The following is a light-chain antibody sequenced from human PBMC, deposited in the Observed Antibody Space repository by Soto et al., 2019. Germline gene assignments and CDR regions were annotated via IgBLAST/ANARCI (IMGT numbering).Light chain of an antibody. CDR2: EVS. Sequence: QSALTQPPSASGSPGQSVTISCTGTSSDAGGYNYVSWYQQHPGKAPKLMIYEVSKRPSGVPDRFSGSKSGNTASLTVSGLQAEDEADYYCSSYADSSNFVFGTGTKVTVL. J-gene: IGLJ1*01. CDR3: SSYADSSNFV. CDR1: SSDAGGYNY. V-gene: IGLV2-8*01.